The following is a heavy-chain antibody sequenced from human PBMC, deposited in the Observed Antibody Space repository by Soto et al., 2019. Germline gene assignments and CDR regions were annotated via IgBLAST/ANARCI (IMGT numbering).Heavy chain of an antibody. J-gene: IGHJ4*02. CDR2: ISGSGGST. CDR1: GFTFSSYA. D-gene: IGHD2-2*01. V-gene: IGHV3-23*01. Sequence: GGSLSLSCAASGFTFSSYAMSWVRHAPGKGLEWVSAISGSGGSTYYADSVKGRFTISRDNSKNTLYLQMNSLRAEDTAVYYCAKDSNQYFVIDYWGQGTLVTVSS. CDR3: AKDSNQYFVIDY.